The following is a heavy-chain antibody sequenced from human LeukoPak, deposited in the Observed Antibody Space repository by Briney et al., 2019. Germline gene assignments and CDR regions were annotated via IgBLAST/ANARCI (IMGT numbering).Heavy chain of an antibody. CDR1: GFTFSNYA. CDR3: VKSREASIWYSLGDY. J-gene: IGHJ4*02. V-gene: IGHV3-23*01. CDR2: ISNTGERT. D-gene: IGHD2-21*02. Sequence: TGGSLRLSRAASGFTFSNYAMTWVRQAPGKGLEWVSSISNTGERTYYADSVKGRFTILRDNSKNTVFLEMNTLRADDTALYHCVKSREASIWYSLGDYWGQGGLVTVS.